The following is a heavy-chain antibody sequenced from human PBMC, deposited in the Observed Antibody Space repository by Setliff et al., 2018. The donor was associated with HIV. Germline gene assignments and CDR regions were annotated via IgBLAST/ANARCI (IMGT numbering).Heavy chain of an antibody. CDR1: GYTFTSYA. D-gene: IGHD6-19*01. V-gene: IGHV1-3*01. CDR3: ARSGWPYYYYYYAMDV. CDR2: INAGNGNT. J-gene: IGHJ6*02. Sequence: ASVKVSCKASGYTFTSYAMHWVRQAPGQRLEWMGWINAGNGNTKYSQKFQGRVTITRDTSASTAYMELSSLRSEDTAVYYCARSGWPYYYYYYAMDVWGQGTTVTVSS.